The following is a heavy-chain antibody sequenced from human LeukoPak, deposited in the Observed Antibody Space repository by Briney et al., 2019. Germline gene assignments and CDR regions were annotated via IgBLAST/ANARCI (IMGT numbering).Heavy chain of an antibody. V-gene: IGHV3-7*01. Sequence: PGGSLRLSCAASGFSVSDYWMTWVRQAPGKGLEWVANIKQDGSEKTYVDSVKGRFTISRDNAKNSLYLQMNSLRVEDTAMYYCVRDGGTDWYDPWGQGTPVNVSS. J-gene: IGHJ5*02. CDR1: GFSVSDYW. CDR3: VRDGGTDWYDP. CDR2: IKQDGSEK. D-gene: IGHD3-16*01.